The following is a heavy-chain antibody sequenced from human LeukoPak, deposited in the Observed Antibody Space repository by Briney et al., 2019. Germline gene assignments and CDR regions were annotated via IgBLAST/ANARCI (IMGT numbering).Heavy chain of an antibody. Sequence: GASVKVSCKASGGTFSSYAISWVRQAPGQGLEWMGGIIPIFGTANYAQKFQGRVTITADESTSTAYMELSSLRSEDTAVYYCARGVIAATPYYYYMDVWGKGTTVTVSS. V-gene: IGHV1-69*13. D-gene: IGHD6-13*01. J-gene: IGHJ6*03. CDR3: ARGVIAATPYYYYMDV. CDR1: GGTFSSYA. CDR2: IIPIFGTA.